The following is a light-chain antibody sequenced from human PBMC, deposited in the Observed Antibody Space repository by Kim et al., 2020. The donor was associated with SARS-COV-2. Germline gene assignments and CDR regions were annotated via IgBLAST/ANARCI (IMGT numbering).Light chain of an antibody. J-gene: IGLJ3*02. V-gene: IGLV1-44*01. Sequence: GQRVTHSCSGSSSNIGSNTVNWYQQLPGTAPKLLVFSNDQRPSGVPDRFSGSKSGTSASLAISGLQSDDESDYYCAAWDDSLNGWVFGGGTKLTVL. CDR3: AAWDDSLNGWV. CDR2: SND. CDR1: SSNIGSNT.